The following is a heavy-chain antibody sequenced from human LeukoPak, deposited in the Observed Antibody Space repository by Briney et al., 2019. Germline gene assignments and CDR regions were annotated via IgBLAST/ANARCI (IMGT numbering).Heavy chain of an antibody. CDR3: GQGLLDY. Sequence: PGGSLRLSCEASGFTFSSYWMTWVRQAPGKGLEWVANIKQDGSEKYYVDSVKGRFTISRDNAKNSVYLQMNSLRAEDTAVYYRGQGLLDYWGQGTLVTVSP. J-gene: IGHJ4*02. V-gene: IGHV3-7*01. CDR1: GFTFSSYW. D-gene: IGHD2-15*01. CDR2: IKQDGSEK.